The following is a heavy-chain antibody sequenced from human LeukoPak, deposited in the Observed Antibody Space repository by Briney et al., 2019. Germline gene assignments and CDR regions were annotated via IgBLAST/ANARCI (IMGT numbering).Heavy chain of an antibody. J-gene: IGHJ5*02. D-gene: IGHD3-22*01. CDR1: GGSISSGSYY. CDR2: INHSGST. CDR3: ARGLGSGYYHKGFDP. V-gene: IGHV4-61*01. Sequence: SQTLSLTCTVSGGSISSGSYYWSWIRQPPGKGLEWIGEINHSGSTNYNPSLKSRVTISVDTSKNQFSLKLSSVTAADTAVYYCARGLGSGYYHKGFDPWGQGTLVTVSS.